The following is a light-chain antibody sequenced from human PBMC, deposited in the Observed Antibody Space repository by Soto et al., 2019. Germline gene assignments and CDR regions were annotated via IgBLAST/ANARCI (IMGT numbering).Light chain of an antibody. CDR2: KAS. CDR1: QSISSW. J-gene: IGKJ3*01. CDR3: QQSFT. Sequence: DIQMTQSPSTLSASVGDRVTITCRASQSISSWLAWYQQNPRKAPKLLIYKASTLESGVPSRFSGSGSGTDFTLTISSLQPDYFAPYYCQQSFTFGPGTKVDIK. V-gene: IGKV1-5*03.